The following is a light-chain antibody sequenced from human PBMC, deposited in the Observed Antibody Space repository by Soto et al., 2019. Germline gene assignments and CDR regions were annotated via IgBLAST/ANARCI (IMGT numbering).Light chain of an antibody. CDR1: QTVRTN. CDR3: QQYDNWPPKT. CDR2: GTS. V-gene: IGKV3-15*01. J-gene: IGKJ4*01. Sequence: EIVMTQSPATLSLSPVERATLSCMASQTVRTNLAWYQHKPGQAPRLLIYGTSSRAAGIPARFSGSGSGTEFTLTISSLQSEDFAVYYCQQYDNWPPKTFGGGTKVDIK.